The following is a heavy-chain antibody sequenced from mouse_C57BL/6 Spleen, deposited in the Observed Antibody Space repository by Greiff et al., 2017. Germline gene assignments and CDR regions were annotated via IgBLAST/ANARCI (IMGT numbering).Heavy chain of an antibody. V-gene: IGHV1-50*01. CDR2: IDPSDSYT. Sequence: VQLQQSGAELVKPGASVKLSCKASGYTFTSYWMQWVKQRPGQGLEWIGEIDPSDSYTNYNQKFKGKATLTVDTSSSTAYMQLSSLTSEDSAVYYCAGYDYGSAMDYWGQGTSVTVSS. CDR1: GYTFTSYW. D-gene: IGHD2-4*01. J-gene: IGHJ4*01. CDR3: AGYDYGSAMDY.